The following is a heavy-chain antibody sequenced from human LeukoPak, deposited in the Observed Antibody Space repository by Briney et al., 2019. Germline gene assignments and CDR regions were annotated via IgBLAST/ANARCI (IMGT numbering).Heavy chain of an antibody. D-gene: IGHD6-13*01. V-gene: IGHV4-34*01. J-gene: IGHJ3*02. CDR1: GGSFSGYY. Sequence: SETLSLTCAVSGGSFSGYYWSWIHQPPGKGLEWIGEINHSGSTNYNTSLKSRVTISVDTSRHNFFLKPSFVTAAHTAVYYCAGYDAFDIWGQGTLVTVSS. CDR3: AGYDAFDI. CDR2: INHSGST.